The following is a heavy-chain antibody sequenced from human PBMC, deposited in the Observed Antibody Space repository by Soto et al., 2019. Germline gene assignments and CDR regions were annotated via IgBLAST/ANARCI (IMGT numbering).Heavy chain of an antibody. CDR1: GGSISGINW. D-gene: IGHD3-10*01. J-gene: IGHJ6*02. V-gene: IGHV4-4*02. CDR3: ARFGGGLDV. Sequence: QVQLQESGPGLVKPSGTLSLTCAVSGGSISGINWWYWVRQPPGKGLEWIGEIYHSGSTNYNPSLRRRFTHSVDKSKHLSSLKLSSVTAAATAVYYCARFGGGLDVWGQGTTVTVSS. CDR2: IYHSGST.